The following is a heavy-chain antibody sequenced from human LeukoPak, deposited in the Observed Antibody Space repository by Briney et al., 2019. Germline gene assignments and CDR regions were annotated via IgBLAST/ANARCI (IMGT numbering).Heavy chain of an antibody. V-gene: IGHV1-2*02. D-gene: IGHD3-10*01. J-gene: IGHJ6*04. CDR3: ARDHLLFRQPPNWFDP. CDR1: GYTFTGYY. Sequence: ASVKVSCKASGYTFTGYYMHWVRQAPGQGLEWMGWINPDSGGTKYAQKFQDRVTMTSDTSISTAYMELSRLRSDDTAVYYCARDHLLFRQPPNWFDPWGKGTTVTVSS. CDR2: INPDSGGT.